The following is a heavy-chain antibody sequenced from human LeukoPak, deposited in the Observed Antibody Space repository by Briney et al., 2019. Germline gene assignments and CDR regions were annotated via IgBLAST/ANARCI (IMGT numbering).Heavy chain of an antibody. CDR3: ARDPSPGYYDSSGYFFDY. CDR2: IYYSGST. CDR1: GGSISSNSYY. J-gene: IGHJ4*02. D-gene: IGHD3-22*01. Sequence: SETLSLTCTVSGGSISSNSYYWGWIRQPPGKGLEWIGSIYYSGSTYNNPSLKSRVTISVDTSKNQFSLKLSSVTAADTAVYYCARDPSPGYYDSSGYFFDYWGQGTLVTVSS. V-gene: IGHV4-39*07.